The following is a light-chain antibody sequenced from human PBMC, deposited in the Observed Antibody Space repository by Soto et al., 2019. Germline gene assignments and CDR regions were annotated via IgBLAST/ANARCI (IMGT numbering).Light chain of an antibody. J-gene: IGKJ4*01. CDR3: QQCGSSPLT. CDR1: RSVSSSC. CDR2: GAS. Sequence: EIVLTQSPGTLSLSPGERATLTCRASRSVSSSCLAWYQQKPGPAPRLLIYGASSRATGIPDRFSGSGSGTDFTLTISRLEPEDFAVYYCQQCGSSPLTFGGGTKVALK. V-gene: IGKV3-20*01.